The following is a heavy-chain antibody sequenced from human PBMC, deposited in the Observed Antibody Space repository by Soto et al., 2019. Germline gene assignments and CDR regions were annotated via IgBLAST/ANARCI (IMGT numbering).Heavy chain of an antibody. CDR1: GGTFSSYA. CDR2: IIPIFGTA. Sequence: QVQLVQSGAEVKKPGSSVKVSCKASGGTFSSYAISWVRQAPGQGLEWMGGIIPIFGTANYSQKFQGRVTITADESAGTGYMQLSRLMTKDTAVYYCARSNRTHDSSASYGMDDWGQGTTVTVSS. CDR3: ARSNRTHDSSASYGMDD. J-gene: IGHJ6*01. D-gene: IGHD3-22*01. V-gene: IGHV1-69*01.